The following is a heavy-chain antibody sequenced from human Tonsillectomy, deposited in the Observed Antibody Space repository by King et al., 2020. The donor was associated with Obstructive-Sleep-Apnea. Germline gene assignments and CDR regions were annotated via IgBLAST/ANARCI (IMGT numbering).Heavy chain of an antibody. CDR1: GYSFINYW. D-gene: IGHD5-18*01. Sequence: VQLVESGAEVKKPGESLKISCKGSGYSFINYWIGWVRQMPGKGLEWMGIIYPGDSDTTYSPSFQGQVNFSADKSIRTAYLQWSSLKASDSAIYYCVRHVDSSAMDVWGQGTTVTVS. CDR3: VRHVDSSAMDV. J-gene: IGHJ6*02. CDR2: IYPGDSDT. V-gene: IGHV5-51*01.